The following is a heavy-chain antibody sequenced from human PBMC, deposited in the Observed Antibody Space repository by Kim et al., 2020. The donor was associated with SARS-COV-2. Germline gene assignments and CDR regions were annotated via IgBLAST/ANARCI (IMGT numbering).Heavy chain of an antibody. D-gene: IGHD3-10*01. V-gene: IGHV1-3*01. CDR3: ARDAFITTLRGVANWFDL. J-gene: IGHJ5*02. CDR2: INPANGNT. Sequence: ASVKVSCKASGYIFTNKAIHWLRQAPGQRLEGMGWINPANGNTKFSQKFQDRVTITRDTSASTIFMELSSLRSEDTAVFYCARDAFITTLRGVANWFDLWGQGTLVTVSS. CDR1: GYIFTNKA.